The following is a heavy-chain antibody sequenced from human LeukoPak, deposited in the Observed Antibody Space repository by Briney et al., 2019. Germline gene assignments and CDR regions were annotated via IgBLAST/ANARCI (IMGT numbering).Heavy chain of an antibody. V-gene: IGHV4-59*01. CDR1: GGSISSYY. Sequence: SETLSLTCAVSGGSISSYYWSWIRQPPGKGLEWIGYIYYSGSTNYNPSLKSRVTISVDTSKNQFSLKLSSVTAADTAVYYCARADYGGNYDYWGQGTLVSVSS. CDR3: ARADYGGNYDY. J-gene: IGHJ4*02. D-gene: IGHD4-23*01. CDR2: IYYSGST.